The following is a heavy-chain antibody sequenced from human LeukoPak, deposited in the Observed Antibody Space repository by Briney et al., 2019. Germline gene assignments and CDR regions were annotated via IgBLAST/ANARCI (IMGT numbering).Heavy chain of an antibody. CDR1: GFTVSSNY. J-gene: IGHJ4*02. D-gene: IGHD3-16*01. CDR3: AKVTYDYVWGSYEN. Sequence: GGSLRLSCAASGFTVSSNYMTWVRQAPGKGLEWVSVIYSGGSTYYADSVKGRFTLSRDNSKNTVYLQMNGLRVEDTAVYHCAKVTYDYVWGSYENWGQGILVTVSS. CDR2: IYSGGST. V-gene: IGHV3-66*01.